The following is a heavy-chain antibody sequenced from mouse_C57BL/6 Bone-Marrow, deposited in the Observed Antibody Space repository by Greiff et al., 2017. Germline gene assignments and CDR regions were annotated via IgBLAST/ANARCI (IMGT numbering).Heavy chain of an antibody. V-gene: IGHV1-82*01. J-gene: IGHJ2*01. Sequence: VQLQLSGPELVKPGASVKISCKASSYAFSSSWMNWVKQRPGKGLEWIGRIYPGDGDTNYNGKFKGKATLTADKSSSTAYMQLSSLTSEDSAVYFGARGLLLDYWGKGTTLTVSS. D-gene: IGHD2-10*01. CDR1: SYAFSSSW. CDR3: ARGLLLDY. CDR2: IYPGDGDT.